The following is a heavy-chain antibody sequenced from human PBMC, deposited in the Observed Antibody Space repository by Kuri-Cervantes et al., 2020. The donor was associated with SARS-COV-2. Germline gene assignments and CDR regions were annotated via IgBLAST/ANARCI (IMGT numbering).Heavy chain of an antibody. CDR1: GDSVSSNSAA. D-gene: IGHD6-13*01. Sequence: SCAISGDSVSSNSAAWNWIRQSPSRGLEWLGRTYYRSKWYNDYAVSVKSRITINPDTSKNQFSLQLNSVTPEDTAVYYCARAGYSSSWDYYYYYYMDVWGKGTTVTVSS. CDR3: ARAGYSSSWDYYYYYYMDV. J-gene: IGHJ6*03. V-gene: IGHV6-1*01. CDR2: TYYRSKWYN.